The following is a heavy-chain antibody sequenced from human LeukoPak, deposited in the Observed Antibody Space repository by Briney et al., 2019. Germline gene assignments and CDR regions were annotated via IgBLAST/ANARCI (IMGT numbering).Heavy chain of an antibody. CDR3: AREGPRGNSQFDY. D-gene: IGHD2/OR15-2a*01. J-gene: IGHJ4*02. Sequence: GGSLRLSCAASGFTFSNYGMHWVRQAPGKGLEWVALIWYDGSNKYYTDSVKGRLTISRDNSKDTLFLQMNSLRAEDTAVYYCAREGPRGNSQFDYWGQGTLVTVSS. CDR2: IWYDGSNK. CDR1: GFTFSNYG. V-gene: IGHV3-33*01.